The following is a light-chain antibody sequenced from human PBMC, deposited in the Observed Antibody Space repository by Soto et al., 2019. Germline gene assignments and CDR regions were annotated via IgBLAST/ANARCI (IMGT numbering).Light chain of an antibody. CDR2: AAS. Sequence: DIQMTQSPSSLSASVGDRVTITCRASKSISNYLNWYQQKPGKAPKLLIYAASSIQSGVPSRFSGSGSETYFTLTISSLQPDDAATYYCQQSFSPLWTFGQGTKVEV. V-gene: IGKV1-39*01. CDR1: KSISNY. CDR3: QQSFSPLWT. J-gene: IGKJ1*01.